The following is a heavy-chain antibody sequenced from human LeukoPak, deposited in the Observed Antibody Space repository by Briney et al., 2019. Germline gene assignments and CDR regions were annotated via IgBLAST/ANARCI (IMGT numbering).Heavy chain of an antibody. CDR2: ISSSGSTI. J-gene: IGHJ4*02. CDR3: AKDGPNYGDYVPGYYFDY. CDR1: GFTFSSYE. V-gene: IGHV3-48*03. D-gene: IGHD4-17*01. Sequence: GGSLRLSCAASGFTFSSYEMNWVRQAPGKGLEWVSYISSSGSTIYYADSVKGRFTISRDNAKNSLYLQMNSLRAEDTAVYYCAKDGPNYGDYVPGYYFDYWGQGTLVTVSS.